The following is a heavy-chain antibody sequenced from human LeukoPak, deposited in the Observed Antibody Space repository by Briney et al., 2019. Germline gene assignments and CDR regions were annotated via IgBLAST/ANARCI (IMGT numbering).Heavy chain of an antibody. D-gene: IGHD6-6*01. J-gene: IGHJ6*02. CDR3: ARGYSSSSGHGMDV. V-gene: IGHV3-74*01. CDR1: GFTFSSYW. CDR2: IKSDGSSP. Sequence: PGGSLRLSCAASGFTFSSYWMHWVRQAPGKGLVWVSRIKSDGSSPYYADSVKGRFTISRDNAKNTLYLQMNSLRAEDTAVYYCARGYSSSSGHGMDVWGQVTTVTVAS.